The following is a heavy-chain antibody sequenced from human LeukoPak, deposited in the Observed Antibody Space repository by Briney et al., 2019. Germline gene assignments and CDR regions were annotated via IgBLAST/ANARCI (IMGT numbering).Heavy chain of an antibody. J-gene: IGHJ3*02. CDR3: AREGREQQLILGNAFDI. D-gene: IGHD6-13*01. CDR1: GGSISSGSYY. CDR2: IYTSGST. Sequence: PSETLSLTCTVSGGSISSGSYYWSWIRQPAGKGLEWIGRIYTSGSTNYNPSLKSRVTISVDTSKNQFSLKLSSVTAADTAVYYCAREGREQQLILGNAFDIWGQGTMVTVSS. V-gene: IGHV4-61*02.